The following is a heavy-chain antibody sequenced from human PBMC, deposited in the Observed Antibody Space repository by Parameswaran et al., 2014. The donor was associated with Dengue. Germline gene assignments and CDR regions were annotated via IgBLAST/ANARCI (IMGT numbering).Heavy chain of an antibody. CDR3: ARRNCISTSCYGHFDF. J-gene: IGHJ4*02. D-gene: IGHD2-2*01. Sequence: ISNARLVRQAPGQGLEWLGGIIPVFTTANYAQRFQGRVTITADESTSTAYMELHSLRSEDTAVYFCARRNCISTSCYGHFDFWGQGTLVTVSS. CDR1: ISNA. V-gene: IGHV1-69*01. CDR2: IIPVFTTA.